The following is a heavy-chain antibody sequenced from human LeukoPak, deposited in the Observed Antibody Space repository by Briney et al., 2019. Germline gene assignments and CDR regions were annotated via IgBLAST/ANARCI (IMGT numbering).Heavy chain of an antibody. CDR1: GYTFTSYG. Sequence: PGASVKVSCKASGYTFTSYGISWVRQAPGQGLEWMGWISAYNGNTNYAQKLQGRVTMTTDTSTSTAYMELRSLRSDDTAVYYCARVQAMYYYGSGSYYYYYMDVWGKGTTVTVSS. CDR2: ISAYNGNT. D-gene: IGHD3-10*01. J-gene: IGHJ6*03. CDR3: ARVQAMYYYGSGSYYYYYMDV. V-gene: IGHV1-18*01.